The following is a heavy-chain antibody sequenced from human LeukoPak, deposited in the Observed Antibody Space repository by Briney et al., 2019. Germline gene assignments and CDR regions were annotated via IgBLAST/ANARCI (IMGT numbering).Heavy chain of an antibody. Sequence: LSGGSLRLSCAASGFTFSSYATSWVRQAPGKGLEWVSAISGSGGSTYYADSVKGRFTISRDNSKNTLYLQMNSLRAEDTAVYYCAKRSYYDILTGYYNEYLYFDYWGQGTLVTVSS. CDR1: GFTFSSYA. V-gene: IGHV3-23*01. D-gene: IGHD3-9*01. CDR2: ISGSGGST. CDR3: AKRSYYDILTGYYNEYLYFDY. J-gene: IGHJ4*02.